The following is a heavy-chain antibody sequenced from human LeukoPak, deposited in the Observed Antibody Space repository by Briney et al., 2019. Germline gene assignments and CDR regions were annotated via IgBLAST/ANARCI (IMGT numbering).Heavy chain of an antibody. D-gene: IGHD2-2*01. CDR3: AREPIDCSSTSCYYYYGMDV. CDR1: GYTFTSYY. Sequence: ASVEVSCQASGYTFTSYYMHWVRQAPGQGLEWMGIINPSGGSTSYAQKFQGRVTMTRDTSTSTVYMELSSLRSEDTAVYYCAREPIDCSSTSCYYYYGMDVWGQGTTVTVSS. V-gene: IGHV1-46*01. CDR2: INPSGGST. J-gene: IGHJ6*02.